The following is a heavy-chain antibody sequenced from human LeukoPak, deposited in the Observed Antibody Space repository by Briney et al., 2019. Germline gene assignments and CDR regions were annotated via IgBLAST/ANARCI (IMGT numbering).Heavy chain of an antibody. CDR1: GFTFSSYG. CDR3: AKGYCSGGSCYPHYYYMDV. J-gene: IGHJ6*03. D-gene: IGHD2-15*01. Sequence: GGSLRLSCAASGFTFSSYGMHWVRQAPGKGLEWVAFIRYDGSNKYYADSVKGRFTISRDNSKNTLYLQMNSLRAEDTAVYYCAKGYCSGGSCYPHYYYMDVWGKGTTVTISS. CDR2: IRYDGSNK. V-gene: IGHV3-30*02.